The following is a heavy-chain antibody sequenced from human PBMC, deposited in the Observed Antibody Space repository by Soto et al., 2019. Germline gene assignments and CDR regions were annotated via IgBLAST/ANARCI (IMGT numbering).Heavy chain of an antibody. CDR1: GDTFNFYS. D-gene: IGHD3-10*01. CDR2: VNPIVSMS. CDR3: ASSYGSGYRAFDY. J-gene: IGHJ4*02. Sequence: QVQLVQSGAEVKRPGSSVKVSCKASGDTFNFYSINWVRQAPGLGLEWMGRVNPIVSMSNYAQKFQGRVTMTAEKSTSPAYMELSSLRSEDTDIYYCASSYGSGYRAFDYWGQGALVTVSS. V-gene: IGHV1-69*02.